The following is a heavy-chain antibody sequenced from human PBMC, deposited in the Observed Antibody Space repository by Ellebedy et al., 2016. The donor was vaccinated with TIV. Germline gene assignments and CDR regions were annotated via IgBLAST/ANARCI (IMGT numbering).Heavy chain of an antibody. V-gene: IGHV3-7*01. D-gene: IGHD6-6*01. CDR1: GFTFSSYW. Sequence: GESLKISCVASGFTFSSYWMSWVRQAPGRGLEWVANLKQDGREEYYVDSVKGRFTISRDNAKNSLYLQMNSPRVEDTALYHCARSRYPGARSSFDSWGQGTLVTVSS. CDR3: ARSRYPGARSSFDS. J-gene: IGHJ4*02. CDR2: LKQDGREE.